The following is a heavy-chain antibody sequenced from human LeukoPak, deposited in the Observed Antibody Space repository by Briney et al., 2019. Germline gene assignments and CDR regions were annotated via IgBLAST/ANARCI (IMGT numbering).Heavy chain of an antibody. D-gene: IGHD2-15*01. Sequence: KFQGRLTITRDTSASTAYMELSSLRSEDTAVYYCARVHCSGGSCYLDPWGQGTLVTVSS. CDR3: ARVHCSGGSCYLDP. J-gene: IGHJ5*02. V-gene: IGHV1-3*01.